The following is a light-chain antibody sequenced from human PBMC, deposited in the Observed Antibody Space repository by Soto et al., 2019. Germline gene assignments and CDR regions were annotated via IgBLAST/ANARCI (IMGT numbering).Light chain of an antibody. Sequence: AIRMTQSPSSLSASTGDRVTITCRASQCISSYLAWYQQKPGKAPKLLIYAASTLQSGVPSRFSGSGSGTDVTLTISCLQSEDFATYYCQQYYSYPLTFGPGTKVDIK. V-gene: IGKV1-8*01. CDR1: QCISSY. CDR2: AAS. CDR3: QQYYSYPLT. J-gene: IGKJ3*01.